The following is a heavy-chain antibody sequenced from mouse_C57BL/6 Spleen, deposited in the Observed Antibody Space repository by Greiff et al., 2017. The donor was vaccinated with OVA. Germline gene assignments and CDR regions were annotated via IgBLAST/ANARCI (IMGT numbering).Heavy chain of an antibody. D-gene: IGHD2-5*01. Sequence: EVQVVESGGGLVKPGGSLKLSCAASGFTFSSYAMSWVRQTPEKRLEWVATISDGGSYTYYPDNVKGRFTISRDNAKNNLYLQMSHLKSEDTAMYYCERDYSKGYAMDYWGQGTSVTVSS. CDR1: GFTFSSYA. CDR2: ISDGGSYT. J-gene: IGHJ4*01. CDR3: ERDYSKGYAMDY. V-gene: IGHV5-4*01.